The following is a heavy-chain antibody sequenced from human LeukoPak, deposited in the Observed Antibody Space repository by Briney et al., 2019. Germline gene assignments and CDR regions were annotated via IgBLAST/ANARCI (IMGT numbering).Heavy chain of an antibody. Sequence: GASVTVSCKVSGYTLTELSMHWVRQAPGKGLEWMGGFDPEDGETIYAQKFQGRVTMTEDTSTDTAYMELSSLRSEDTAVYYCATPAPNTYDYDSSGYYYFDYWGQGTLVTVSS. CDR3: ATPAPNTYDYDSSGYYYFDY. D-gene: IGHD3-22*01. V-gene: IGHV1-24*01. J-gene: IGHJ4*02. CDR1: GYTLTELS. CDR2: FDPEDGET.